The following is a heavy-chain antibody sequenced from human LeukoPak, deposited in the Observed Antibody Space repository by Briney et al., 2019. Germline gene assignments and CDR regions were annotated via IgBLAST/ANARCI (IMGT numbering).Heavy chain of an antibody. V-gene: IGHV4-59*11. Sequence: SETLSLTCTVSGGSSSSHYWSWIRQPPGKGLEWIGYIHYSGTSNYNPSLKSRVTMSVDTSKNQFSLKLSSVTAADTAVYYCASWSYHESSGPSHWYFDLWGRGTLVTVPS. CDR2: IHYSGTS. D-gene: IGHD3-22*01. J-gene: IGHJ2*01. CDR3: ASWSYHESSGPSHWYFDL. CDR1: GGSSSSHY.